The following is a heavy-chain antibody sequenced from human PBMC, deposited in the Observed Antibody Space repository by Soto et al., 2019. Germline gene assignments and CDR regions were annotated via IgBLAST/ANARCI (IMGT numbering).Heavy chain of an antibody. V-gene: IGHV4-39*01. CDR1: GGSISSSSYY. D-gene: IGHD1-26*01. CDR3: ASNGVSAGSYYDPRGSYYPYGMDV. Sequence: SETLSLTCTVSGGSISSSSYYCGGILQPPGKGLEWIGSMYYSGSTYYNPSLKSRVTISVDTSKNQFSLKLRSVTAADTAVYYCASNGVSAGSYYDPRGSYYPYGMDVSCQGTRVTVSS. J-gene: IGHJ6*02. CDR2: MYYSGST.